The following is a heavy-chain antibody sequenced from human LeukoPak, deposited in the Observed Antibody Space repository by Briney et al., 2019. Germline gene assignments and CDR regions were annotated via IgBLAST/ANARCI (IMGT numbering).Heavy chain of an antibody. CDR3: ARVRGDHYYGMDV. CDR2: IYSGGST. J-gene: IGHJ6*02. CDR1: GFTVSSDY. D-gene: IGHD3-10*01. V-gene: IGHV3-53*01. Sequence: SGGSLRLSCAASGFTVSSDYMSWVRQAPGKGLEWVSVIYSGGSTYYPDSVKGRFTISRDSSENTLYLQMNSLRVEDTAVYYCARVRGDHYYGMDVWGQGTTVTVSS.